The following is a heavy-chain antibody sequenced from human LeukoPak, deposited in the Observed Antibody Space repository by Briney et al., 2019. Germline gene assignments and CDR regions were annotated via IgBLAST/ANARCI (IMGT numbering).Heavy chain of an antibody. CDR1: GGSISSYY. V-gene: IGHV4-4*07. Sequence: SETLSLTCTVPGGSISSYYWSWIRQPAGKGLEWIGRIYSTGSTNYNPSLKSRVTMSVDTSKNQFSLRLRSVTAADTAGYYCARQIASAGTAGFDFWGQGALVTVSS. CDR3: ARQIASAGTAGFDF. D-gene: IGHD6-13*01. J-gene: IGHJ4*02. CDR2: IYSTGST.